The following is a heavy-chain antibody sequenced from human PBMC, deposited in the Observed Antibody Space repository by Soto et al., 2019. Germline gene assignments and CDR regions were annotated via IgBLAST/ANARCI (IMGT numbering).Heavy chain of an antibody. J-gene: IGHJ6*02. D-gene: IGHD3-3*01. CDR3: ARDLMLGDYDFLSSAYYYYYYGMDV. V-gene: IGHV4-4*07. Sequence: QVQLQESGPGLVKPSETLSLTCTVSGGSISSYYWSWIRQPAGKGLEWIGRIYTSGSTNYNPSLKSRVTMSVDTSKNQFSLKLSSVTAADTAVYYCARDLMLGDYDFLSSAYYYYYYGMDVWGQGTTVTVSS. CDR2: IYTSGST. CDR1: GGSISSYY.